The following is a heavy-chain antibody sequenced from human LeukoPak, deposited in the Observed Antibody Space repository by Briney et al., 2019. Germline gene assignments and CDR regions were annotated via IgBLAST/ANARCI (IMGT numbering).Heavy chain of an antibody. CDR3: ARGWELHPFDY. V-gene: IGHV4-59*01. CDR2: IYYSGST. CDR1: GGSISSYY. J-gene: IGHJ4*02. Sequence: SETLSLTCTVSGGSISSYYWSWNRQPPGKGLEWIGDIYYSGSTNYNPSLKSRVTISVDTSKNQFSLKLSSVTAADTAVYYCARGWELHPFDYWGQGTLVTVSS. D-gene: IGHD1-26*01.